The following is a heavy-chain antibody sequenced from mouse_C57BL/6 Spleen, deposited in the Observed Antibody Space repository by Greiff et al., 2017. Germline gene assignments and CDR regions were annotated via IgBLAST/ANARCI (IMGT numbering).Heavy chain of an antibody. CDR1: GYTFTDYN. V-gene: IGHV1-22*01. CDR2: INPNNGGT. Sequence: EVQLQQSGPELVKPGASVKMSCKASGYTFTDYNMHWVKQSHGKSLEWIGYINPNNGGTSYNQKFKGKATLTVNKSSSTAYMELRSLTSEDSAVYYCAREGREIYYYGSSYRYFDVWGTGTTVTVSS. J-gene: IGHJ1*03. D-gene: IGHD1-1*01. CDR3: AREGREIYYYGSSYRYFDV.